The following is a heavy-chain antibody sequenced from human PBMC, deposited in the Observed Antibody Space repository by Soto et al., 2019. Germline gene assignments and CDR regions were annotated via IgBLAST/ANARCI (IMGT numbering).Heavy chain of an antibody. Sequence: SGPTLVNPTPTLTLTCTFSGFSLSTSGVGVGWIRQPAGKAGVWLAFSYANDDKRYSPSLTSRVTITKDTAKIEVSRIMTNMDPVDTATYCCAHQDSGSWSLMDFWGQGTLVTVSS. CDR3: AHQDSGSWSLMDF. CDR1: GFSLSTSGVG. J-gene: IGHJ4*01. CDR2: SYANDDK. V-gene: IGHV2-5*01. D-gene: IGHD6-13*01.